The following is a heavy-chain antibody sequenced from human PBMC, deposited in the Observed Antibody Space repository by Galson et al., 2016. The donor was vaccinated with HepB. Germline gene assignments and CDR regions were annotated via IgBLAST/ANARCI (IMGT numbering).Heavy chain of an antibody. D-gene: IGHD6-13*01. CDR2: ISGGGNNA. CDR3: ARGGPFSTSWYLDF. CDR1: GFTFNNYA. J-gene: IGHJ4*02. Sequence: LRLSCAASGFTFNNYAMSWVRQAPGEGLEWVSGISGGGNNAYYADSVKGRFTISRDNSNNTLYLQMNSLRAEDTAVYYCARGGPFSTSWYLDFWGQGTLLTVSS. V-gene: IGHV3-23*01.